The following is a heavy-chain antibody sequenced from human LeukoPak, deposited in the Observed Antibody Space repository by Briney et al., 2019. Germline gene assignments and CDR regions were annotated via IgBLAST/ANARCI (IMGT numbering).Heavy chain of an antibody. V-gene: IGHV1-18*04. Sequence: ASVTVSCKASGYTFTSYGISWVRQAPGQGLEWMGWISAYNGNTNYAQKLQGRVTMTTDTSTNTAYMELRSLRSDDTAVYYCARGYCSGGSCYVAYFDYWGQGTLVTVSS. CDR3: ARGYCSGGSCYVAYFDY. J-gene: IGHJ4*02. CDR1: GYTFTSYG. D-gene: IGHD2-15*01. CDR2: ISAYNGNT.